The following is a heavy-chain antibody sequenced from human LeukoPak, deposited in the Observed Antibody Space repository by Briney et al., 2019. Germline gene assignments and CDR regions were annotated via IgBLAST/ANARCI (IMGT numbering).Heavy chain of an antibody. Sequence: GGSLRLSCAASGFTFSSYAMSWVRQAPGKGLEWVSAISGSGGSTYYADSVKGRFTISRDNSKNTLYLQMNSLRAEDTAVYYCAKAHPRGRNVFWYFDLWGRGTLVTVSS. CDR3: AKAHPRGRNVFWYFDL. CDR2: ISGSGGST. J-gene: IGHJ2*01. CDR1: GFTFSSYA. V-gene: IGHV3-23*01. D-gene: IGHD2-8*01.